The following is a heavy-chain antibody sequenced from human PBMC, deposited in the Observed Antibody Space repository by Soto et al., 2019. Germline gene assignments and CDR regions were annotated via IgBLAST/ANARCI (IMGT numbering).Heavy chain of an antibody. D-gene: IGHD5-18*01. J-gene: IGHJ4*02. CDR1: GFTFSSYG. Sequence: GGSLRLSCAASGFTFSSYGMHWVRQAPGKGLEWVAVISYDGSNKYYADSVKGRFTISRDNSKNTLYLQMNSLRAEDTAVYYCAKDADLGYSYGLADYWGQGTLVTVS. CDR2: ISYDGSNK. V-gene: IGHV3-30*18. CDR3: AKDADLGYSYGLADY.